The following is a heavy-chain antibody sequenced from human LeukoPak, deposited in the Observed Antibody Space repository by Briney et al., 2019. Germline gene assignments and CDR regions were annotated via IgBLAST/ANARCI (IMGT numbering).Heavy chain of an antibody. Sequence: GSLRLSCAASGFTFSSYGMHWVRQAPGKGLEWVAVIWYDGSNKYYADSVKGRFTISRDNAKNSLYLQMNSLRAEDTAVYYCARESERNAFDIWGQGTMVTVSS. D-gene: IGHD1-26*01. CDR1: GFTFSSYG. CDR3: ARESERNAFDI. J-gene: IGHJ3*02. CDR2: IWYDGSNK. V-gene: IGHV3-33*01.